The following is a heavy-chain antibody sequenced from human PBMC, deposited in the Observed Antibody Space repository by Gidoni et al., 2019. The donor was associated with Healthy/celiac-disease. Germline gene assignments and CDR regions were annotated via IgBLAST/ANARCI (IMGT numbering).Heavy chain of an antibody. CDR3: AREGVNYYDTRGQGDFDI. V-gene: IGHV3-33*01. CDR2: IWYDGSNK. D-gene: IGHD3-22*01. Sequence: QVQLVETGGFFVQPGRSLRLSCAASGFTFSSYGLHCVRQAPGKGLDGVAVIWYDGSNKYYADSVKGRFTISRDNSKNTLYLQMNSLRAEDTAVYYCAREGVNYYDTRGQGDFDIWGQGTMVTVSS. J-gene: IGHJ3*02. CDR1: GFTFSSYG.